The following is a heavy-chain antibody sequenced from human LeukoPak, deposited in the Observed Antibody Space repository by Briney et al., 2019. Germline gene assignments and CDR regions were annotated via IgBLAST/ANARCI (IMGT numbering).Heavy chain of an antibody. CDR2: INDVDTP. Sequence: GGSLRLSCAVSGFTVSTNHMTWVRQAPGKGLEWVSAINDVDTPYYADTVRGRFTISRDSAKNTLYLQMKSLRAEDTAVYYCARDMIHSSGAFDSWGQGTLVTVSS. V-gene: IGHV3-53*01. D-gene: IGHD3-22*01. CDR1: GFTVSTNH. J-gene: IGHJ4*02. CDR3: ARDMIHSSGAFDS.